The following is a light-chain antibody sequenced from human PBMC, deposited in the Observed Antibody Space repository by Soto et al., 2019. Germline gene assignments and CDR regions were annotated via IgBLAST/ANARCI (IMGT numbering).Light chain of an antibody. V-gene: IGLV1-40*01. CDR2: GNS. CDR3: RSFTRGLGVGV. CDR1: SSNIGAGYD. J-gene: IGLJ2*01. Sequence: QSVLTQPPSVSGAPGQRVTISCTGSSSNIGAGYDVHWYQQLPGTAPKLLIYGNSNRPSGVPDRFSGSKSGTSASLAITGLRVGVKVDYSCRSFTRGLGVGVFGGGTKLTVL.